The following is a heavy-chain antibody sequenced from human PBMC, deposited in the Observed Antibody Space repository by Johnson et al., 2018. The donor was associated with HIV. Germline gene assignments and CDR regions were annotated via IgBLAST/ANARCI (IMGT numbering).Heavy chain of an antibody. CDR1: GFTFSSYW. CDR3: ARDTDLDAFDI. V-gene: IGHV3-7*05. J-gene: IGHJ3*02. D-gene: IGHD4-17*01. CDR2: INQDGSEK. Sequence: VQLVESGGGLVQPGWSLRLSCAASGFTFSSYWMSWVRQAPGKGLEWLANINQDGSEKYYVDSVKGRFTISRDNAKNSLYLQMNSLRAEDTAVYYCARDTDLDAFDIWGQGTMVTVSS.